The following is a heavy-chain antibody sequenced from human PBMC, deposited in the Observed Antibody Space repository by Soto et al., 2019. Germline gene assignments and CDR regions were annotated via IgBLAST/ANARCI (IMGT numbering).Heavy chain of an antibody. Sequence: SETLSLTCAVYGGSFSGYYWSWIRQPPGKGLEWIGEINHSGSTNYNPSLKSRVTISVDTSKNQFSLKLSSVTAADTAVYYCARGLNVLLWFGETLYGMDVWRQGTTVTVSS. CDR1: GGSFSGYY. CDR3: ARGLNVLLWFGETLYGMDV. J-gene: IGHJ6*02. D-gene: IGHD3-10*01. V-gene: IGHV4-34*01. CDR2: INHSGST.